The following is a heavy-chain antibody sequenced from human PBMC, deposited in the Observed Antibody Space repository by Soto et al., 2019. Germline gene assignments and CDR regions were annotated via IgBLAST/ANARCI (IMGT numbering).Heavy chain of an antibody. Sequence: SETLSLTCTVSGGSISSGGYYWSWIRQHPGKGLEWIGYIYYSGSTYYNPSLKSRVTISVDTSKNQFSLKLSSVTAADTAVYYCARDAHGSGSYTGTYYYGMDVWGQGTTVTVSS. V-gene: IGHV4-31*03. D-gene: IGHD3-10*01. CDR2: IYYSGST. CDR1: GGSISSGGYY. J-gene: IGHJ6*02. CDR3: ARDAHGSGSYTGTYYYGMDV.